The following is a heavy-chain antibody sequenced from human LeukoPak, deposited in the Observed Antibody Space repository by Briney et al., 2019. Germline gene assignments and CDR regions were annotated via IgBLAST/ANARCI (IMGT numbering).Heavy chain of an antibody. J-gene: IGHJ4*02. CDR1: LGSISSSSYY. D-gene: IGHD4-11*01. Sequence: SETLSLTCTVSLGSISSSSYYWGWIRQPPGKGLEWIGSIYYTGSSYYNPSLKSRVTISVDTSKNQFSLKLSSVTAADTAVYFCASYSYYGYYSDYWGQGTLVTVSS. V-gene: IGHV4-39*01. CDR3: ASYSYYGYYSDY. CDR2: IYYTGSS.